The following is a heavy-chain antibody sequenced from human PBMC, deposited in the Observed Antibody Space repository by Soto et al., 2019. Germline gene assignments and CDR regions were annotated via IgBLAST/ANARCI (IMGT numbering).Heavy chain of an antibody. CDR1: GGTFSSYA. J-gene: IGHJ4*02. D-gene: IGHD6-19*01. CDR3: ARDKTDSSGFSRFDY. Sequence: VASVKVSCKASGGTFSSYAISWVRQAPGQGLEWMGGIIPIFGTANYAQKFQGRVTITADESTSTAYMELSSLRSEDTAAYYCARDKTDSSGFSRFDYWAREPWSPSPQ. V-gene: IGHV1-69*13. CDR2: IIPIFGTA.